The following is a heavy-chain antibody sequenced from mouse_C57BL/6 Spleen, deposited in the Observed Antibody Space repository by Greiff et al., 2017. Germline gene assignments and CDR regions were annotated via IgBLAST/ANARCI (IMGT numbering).Heavy chain of an antibody. CDR1: GFTFSDYY. Sequence: DVMLVESGGGLVQPGGSLKLSCAASGFTFSDYYMYWVRQTPEKRLEWVAYISNGGGSTYYPDTVKGRFTISRDNAKNTLYLQMSRLKSEDTAMYYCARGDGDAMDYWGQGTSVTVSS. V-gene: IGHV5-12*01. D-gene: IGHD2-3*01. CDR3: ARGDGDAMDY. J-gene: IGHJ4*01. CDR2: ISNGGGST.